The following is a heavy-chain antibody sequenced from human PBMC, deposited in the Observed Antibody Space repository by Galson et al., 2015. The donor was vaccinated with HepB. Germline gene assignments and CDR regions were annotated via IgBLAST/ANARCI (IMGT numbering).Heavy chain of an antibody. CDR3: ARQSVQHIVVVTAIPYYFDY. D-gene: IGHD2-21*02. Sequence: SETLSLTCTVSGGSISSSSYYWGWIRQPPGKGLEWIGRIYYRGSTYYNPSLKSRVTISVDTSKNQFSLKLSSVTAADTAVYYCARQSVQHIVVVTAIPYYFDYWGQGTLVTVSS. CDR2: IYYRGST. V-gene: IGHV4-39*01. J-gene: IGHJ4*02. CDR1: GGSISSSSYY.